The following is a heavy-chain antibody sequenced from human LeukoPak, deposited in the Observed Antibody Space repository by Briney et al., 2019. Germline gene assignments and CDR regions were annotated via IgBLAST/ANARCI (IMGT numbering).Heavy chain of an antibody. CDR1: GFTFSNYW. V-gene: IGHV3-74*01. Sequence: PGGSLRLSCAASGFTFSNYWMHWVRQVPGKGLVWVSHIKGDGSITNYADSVKGRFTVSRDNAKDTLYLQMNSLRVEDSAIYCCARDGPAAAGPVLDYWGQGALVTVSS. CDR3: ARDGPAAAGPVLDY. D-gene: IGHD6-13*01. CDR2: IKGDGSIT. J-gene: IGHJ4*02.